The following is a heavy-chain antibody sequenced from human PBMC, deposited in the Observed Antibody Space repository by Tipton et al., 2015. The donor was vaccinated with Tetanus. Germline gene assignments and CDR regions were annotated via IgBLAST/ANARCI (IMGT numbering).Heavy chain of an antibody. CDR2: INHSGST. CDR3: AREYSSSLGYFDY. D-gene: IGHD6-6*01. Sequence: TLSLTCAVYGGSFSGYYWSWIRQPPGKGLEWIGEINHSGSTNYNPSLKSRVTISVDTSKNQFSLKLSSVTAADTAVYYCAREYSSSLGYFDYWGQGTLVTVSS. J-gene: IGHJ4*02. CDR1: GGSFSGYY. V-gene: IGHV4-34*01.